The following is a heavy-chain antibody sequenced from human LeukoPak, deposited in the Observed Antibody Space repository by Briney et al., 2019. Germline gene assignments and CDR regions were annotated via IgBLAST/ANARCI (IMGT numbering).Heavy chain of an antibody. J-gene: IGHJ5*02. CDR3: ARRRRVPAAIRDRTNWFDP. Sequence: SETLSLTCAVYGGSFSGYYWSWIRQPPGKGLEWIGEINHSGSTNYNPSLKSRVTISVDTSKNQFSLKLSSVTAADTAVYYCARRRRVPAAIRDRTNWFDPWGRGTLVTVSS. CDR1: GGSFSGYY. CDR2: INHSGST. V-gene: IGHV4-34*01. D-gene: IGHD2-2*02.